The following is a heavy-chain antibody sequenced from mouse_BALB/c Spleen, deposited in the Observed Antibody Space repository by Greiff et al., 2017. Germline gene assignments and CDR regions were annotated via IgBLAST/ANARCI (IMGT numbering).Heavy chain of an antibody. V-gene: IGHV3-2*02. CDR3: ARRGSSYLYAMDY. Sequence: EVKLQESGPGLVKPSQSLSLTCTVTGYSITSDYAWNWIRQFPGNKLEWMGYISYSGSTSYNPSLKSRISITRDTSKNQFFLQLNSVTTEDTATYYCARRGSSYLYAMDYWGQGTSVTVSS. CDR1: GYSITSDYA. CDR2: ISYSGST. J-gene: IGHJ4*01. D-gene: IGHD1-1*01.